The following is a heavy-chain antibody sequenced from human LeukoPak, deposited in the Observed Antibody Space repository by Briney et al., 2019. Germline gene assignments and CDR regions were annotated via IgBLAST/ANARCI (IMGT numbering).Heavy chain of an antibody. CDR3: ARGEYGSGSYHIDC. CDR2: ISSSSSYI. Sequence: GGSLRLSCAASGFTFSSYSMNWVRQAPGKGLEWVSSISSSSSYIYYADSVKGRFTISRDNAKNSLYLQMNSLRAEDTAVYYCARGEYGSGSYHIDCWGQGTLVTVSS. D-gene: IGHD3-10*01. CDR1: GFTFSSYS. V-gene: IGHV3-21*01. J-gene: IGHJ4*02.